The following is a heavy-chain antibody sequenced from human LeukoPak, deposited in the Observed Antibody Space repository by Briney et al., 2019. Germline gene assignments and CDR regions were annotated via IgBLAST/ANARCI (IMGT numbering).Heavy chain of an antibody. J-gene: IGHJ4*02. CDR1: GYTFTSYA. CDR2: INAGNGNT. CDR3: ARVFLWVGGAPNY. D-gene: IGHD3-16*01. Sequence: GAPVKVSCKASGYTFTSYAMHWVHQAPGQRLEWMGWINAGNGNTKYSQKLQGRVTVTTDTSTSTAYMELRSLRSDDTAVYYCARVFLWVGGAPNYGGQGPLATVS. V-gene: IGHV1-3*01.